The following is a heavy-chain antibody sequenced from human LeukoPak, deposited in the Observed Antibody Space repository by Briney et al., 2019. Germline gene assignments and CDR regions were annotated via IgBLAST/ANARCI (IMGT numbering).Heavy chain of an antibody. Sequence: GGSLRLSCAASEFTFGSYWMTWVRQAPGKGLEWVANIKQDGSEKYYVDSVKGRFTISRDNAKNSLYLQMDSLRAEDTAVYYCARVRILVAGPRYYFDYWGQGTLVTVSS. D-gene: IGHD6-19*01. CDR2: IKQDGSEK. V-gene: IGHV3-7*01. J-gene: IGHJ4*02. CDR1: EFTFGSYW. CDR3: ARVRILVAGPRYYFDY.